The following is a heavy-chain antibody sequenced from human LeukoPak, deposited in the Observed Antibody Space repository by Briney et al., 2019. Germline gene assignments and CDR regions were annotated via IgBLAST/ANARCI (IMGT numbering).Heavy chain of an antibody. CDR1: GFTFSSHS. Sequence: GGSLRLSCAASGFTFSSHSMNWVRQAPGRGLEWVSSISSSSSYIYYADSVKGRFTISRDNAKNSLYLQTNSLRAEDTAVYYCARDTEMATILSPIQFDYWGQGTLVTVSS. J-gene: IGHJ4*02. V-gene: IGHV3-21*01. CDR2: ISSSSSYI. CDR3: ARDTEMATILSPIQFDY. D-gene: IGHD5-24*01.